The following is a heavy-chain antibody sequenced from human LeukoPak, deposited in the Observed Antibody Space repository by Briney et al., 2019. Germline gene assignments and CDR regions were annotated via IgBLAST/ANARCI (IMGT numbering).Heavy chain of an antibody. CDR1: GYSFTSYW. J-gene: IGHJ5*02. CDR3: ARPGYCSGGSCANWFDP. Sequence: GESPKISCKGSGYSFTSYWIGWVRQMPGKGLEWMGIIYPGDSDTRYSPSFQGQVTISADKSISTAYLQWSSLKASDTAMYYCARPGYCSGGSCANWFDPWGQGSLVTVSS. CDR2: IYPGDSDT. V-gene: IGHV5-51*01. D-gene: IGHD2-15*01.